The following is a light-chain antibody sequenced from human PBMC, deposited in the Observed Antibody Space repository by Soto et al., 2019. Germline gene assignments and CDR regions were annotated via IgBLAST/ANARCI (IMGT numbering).Light chain of an antibody. Sequence: EIVMTKSPVTLSVSTGERATLSCRASQSVANSYLAWYQQKPGQAPRLLIFGASTRAAGIPARFSGSGSGTEFTLTISSLQSEDIALYYCHQYSKWPQTFGQGTKVDIK. V-gene: IGKV3-15*01. CDR1: QSVANSY. J-gene: IGKJ1*01. CDR3: HQYSKWPQT. CDR2: GAS.